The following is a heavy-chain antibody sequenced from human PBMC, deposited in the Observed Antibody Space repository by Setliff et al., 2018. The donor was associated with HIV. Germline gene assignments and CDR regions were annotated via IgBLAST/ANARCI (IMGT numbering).Heavy chain of an antibody. J-gene: IGHJ4*02. D-gene: IGHD3-10*01. CDR3: ARDPKYYYGSGRGFDY. Sequence: PGESLKISCAASGFTVSSNYMSWVRQAPGKGLEWVSVIYGGGTTHYADSVKGRFTISRDNSKNTVYLQMNSLRVEDTAVYYCARDPKYYYGSGRGFDYWGQGTLVTVSS. CDR2: IYGGGTT. CDR1: GFTVSSNY. V-gene: IGHV3-53*05.